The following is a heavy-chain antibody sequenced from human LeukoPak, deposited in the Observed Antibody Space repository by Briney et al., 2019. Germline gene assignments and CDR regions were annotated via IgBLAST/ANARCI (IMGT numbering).Heavy chain of an antibody. Sequence: SETLSLTCTVSGGSISSYYWSWIRQPPGKGLEWIRYIYYSGSTNYNPSLKSRVTISVDTSKNQFSLKLSSVTAADTAVYYCARQTGVAVATFYFDDWGQGTQVTVSS. CDR2: IYYSGST. D-gene: IGHD2-15*01. CDR3: ARQTGVAVATFYFDD. V-gene: IGHV4-59*08. CDR1: GGSISSYY. J-gene: IGHJ4*02.